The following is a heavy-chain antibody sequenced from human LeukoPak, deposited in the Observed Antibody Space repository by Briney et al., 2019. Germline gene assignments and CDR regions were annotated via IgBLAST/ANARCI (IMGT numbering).Heavy chain of an antibody. V-gene: IGHV4-59*08. Sequence: PSETLSLTCTVSGGSVSGYYWTWIRQPPGEGLEWIGYILYGGSTKYNPSLKSRITISVDTSKNRVSLRLRSVTAADTAMYYCARLHPSQSGFSDYWGQGTLVTVTS. D-gene: IGHD5-12*01. CDR1: GGSVSGYY. J-gene: IGHJ4*02. CDR2: ILYGGST. CDR3: ARLHPSQSGFSDY.